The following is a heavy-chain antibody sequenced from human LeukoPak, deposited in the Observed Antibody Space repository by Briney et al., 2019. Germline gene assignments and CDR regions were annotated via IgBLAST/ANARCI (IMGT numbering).Heavy chain of an antibody. D-gene: IGHD5-12*01. Sequence: GGSLRLSCAASGFTFNNYAMSWVRQAPGKGLEWVAFIRYDGSDKYYADSVKGRFTISRDNSKNTLYLQMNSLRAEDTAVYHCAKDWGYSGYDLITPTDYWGQGTLVTVSS. CDR3: AKDWGYSGYDLITPTDY. CDR1: GFTFNNYA. V-gene: IGHV3-30*02. J-gene: IGHJ4*02. CDR2: IRYDGSDK.